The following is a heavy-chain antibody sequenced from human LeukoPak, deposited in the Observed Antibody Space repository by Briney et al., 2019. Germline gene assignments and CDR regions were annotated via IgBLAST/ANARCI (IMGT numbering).Heavy chain of an antibody. CDR2: IKQDGSKK. V-gene: IGHV3-7*03. Sequence: PGGSLRLSYAASGFTFSGFWMSWVRQSPGKGLEWVANIKQDGSKKEYVDSVKGRFTISRDNAKNSLYLQMDSLRADDTAMYYCAREGWGGFDYWGQGTLVTVSS. CDR1: GFTFSGFW. D-gene: IGHD3-16*01. J-gene: IGHJ4*02. CDR3: AREGWGGFDY.